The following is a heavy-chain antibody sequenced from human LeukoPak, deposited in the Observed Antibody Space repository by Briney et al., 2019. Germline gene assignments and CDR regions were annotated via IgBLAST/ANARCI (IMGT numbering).Heavy chain of an antibody. J-gene: IGHJ5*02. CDR3: AGEISISWSNWFDP. D-gene: IGHD6-13*01. V-gene: IGHV1-2*02. Sequence: GASVKVSCKASGYTFSAYYIHWVRQARGQGLEWMGWINPNSGNTNYAQSFQARVTMTKDTSITISYMELTRLGSDDTAVYYCAGEISISWSNWFDPWGQGTLVTVSS. CDR1: GYTFSAYY. CDR2: INPNSGNT.